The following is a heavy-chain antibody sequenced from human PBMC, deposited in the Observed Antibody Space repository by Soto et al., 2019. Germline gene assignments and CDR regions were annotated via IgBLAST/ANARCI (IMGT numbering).Heavy chain of an antibody. CDR2: ISYDGSNK. Sequence: SLRLSCAASGFTFISYGMHWVRQAPGKGLEWVAVISYDGSNKYYADSVKGRFTISRDNSKNTLYLQMNSLRAEDTAVYYCAKGGAAAASNWIDPWGQGTLVTVSS. J-gene: IGHJ5*02. CDR3: AKGGAAAASNWIDP. V-gene: IGHV3-30*18. D-gene: IGHD6-13*01. CDR1: GFTFISYG.